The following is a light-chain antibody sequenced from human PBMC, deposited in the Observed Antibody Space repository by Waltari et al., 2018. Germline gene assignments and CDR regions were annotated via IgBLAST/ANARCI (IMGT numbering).Light chain of an antibody. CDR1: QGISNN. Sequence: EIELTQSPATLSASPGQRVTLSCRASQGISNNLVWYQHKPGQSPRLLIYGASARATGVPERVSGSGYRTEFTLTISSLQSEDFAVYYCQHYNNRPPYSFGQGTKLDIK. J-gene: IGKJ2*03. CDR2: GAS. V-gene: IGKV3-15*01. CDR3: QHYNNRPPYS.